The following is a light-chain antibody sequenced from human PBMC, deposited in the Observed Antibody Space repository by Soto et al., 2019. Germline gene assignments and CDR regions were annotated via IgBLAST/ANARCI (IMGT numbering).Light chain of an antibody. CDR3: QQYGSSSWT. J-gene: IGKJ1*01. CDR2: ATS. V-gene: IGKV3-20*01. CDR1: QSVSSSY. Sequence: EIVLTQSPGTLSLSPGERATLSCRASQSVSSSYLAWYQQKPGHPPSLVMYATSSRATGIPARFSGSGSGTDFTLTISGLEPEDFAVYYCQQYGSSSWTFGQGTKVDIK.